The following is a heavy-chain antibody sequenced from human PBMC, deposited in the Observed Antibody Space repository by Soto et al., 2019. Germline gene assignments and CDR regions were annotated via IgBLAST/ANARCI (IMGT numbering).Heavy chain of an antibody. D-gene: IGHD3-3*01. CDR2: IKQDGSEK. J-gene: IGHJ3*02. V-gene: IGHV3-7*01. Sequence: GGSLRLSCAASGFTFSSYWMSWVRQAPGKGLEWVANIKQDGSEKYYVDSVKGRFTISRGNAKNSLYLQMNSLRAEDTAVYYCVRDMYYDFWSGYPGAFDIWGQGTMVTVSS. CDR3: VRDMYYDFWSGYPGAFDI. CDR1: GFTFSSYW.